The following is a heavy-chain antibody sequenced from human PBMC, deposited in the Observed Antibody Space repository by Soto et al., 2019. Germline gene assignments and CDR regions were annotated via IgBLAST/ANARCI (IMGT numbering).Heavy chain of an antibody. CDR3: ARDRVQMVDGLDV. CDR1: GFTFSNNG. V-gene: IGHV3-33*01. D-gene: IGHD2-15*01. CDR2: IWYDGINK. Sequence: QVQLVESGGGVVQPGRSLRLSCAASGFTFSNNGMHWVRQAPGKGLEWLAVIWYDGINKYYADSVKGRFIISRDNSKNTVYLQMNSLRAEDTAVYYFARDRVQMVDGLDVWGQGTTVTVSS. J-gene: IGHJ6*02.